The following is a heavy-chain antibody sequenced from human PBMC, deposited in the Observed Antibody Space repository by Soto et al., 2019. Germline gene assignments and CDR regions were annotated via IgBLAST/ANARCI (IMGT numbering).Heavy chain of an antibody. J-gene: IGHJ3*02. D-gene: IGHD1-26*01. Sequence: QVQLVQSGAEVKKPGSSVKVSCKASGGTFTSYAISWVQRPPGQGLEWMGGIIPIFGTANYAQKFQGRVTITADESTSTAYMELSSLRSEDTAVYYCARGETYELDAFDIWGQGTMVTVSS. CDR3: ARGETYELDAFDI. CDR2: IIPIFGTA. V-gene: IGHV1-69*01. CDR1: GGTFTSYA.